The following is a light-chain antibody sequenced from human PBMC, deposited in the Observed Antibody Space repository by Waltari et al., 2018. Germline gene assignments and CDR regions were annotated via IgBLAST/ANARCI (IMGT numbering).Light chain of an antibody. CDR2: ERS. Sequence: QSALTQPAPVSGSPGQSITISSTGTSSNVGCYNLVSWYQQHPGKAPKLMIYERSKRPSGVSNRFSGSKSGNTASLTSSGLQAEDEADYYCCSYAGSSTWVFGGGTKLTVL. J-gene: IGLJ3*02. V-gene: IGLV2-23*01. CDR1: SSNVGCYNL. CDR3: CSYAGSSTWV.